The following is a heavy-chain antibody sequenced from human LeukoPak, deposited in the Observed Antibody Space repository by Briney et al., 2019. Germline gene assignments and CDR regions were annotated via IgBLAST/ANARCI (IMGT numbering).Heavy chain of an antibody. CDR1: GFIFSSYS. J-gene: IGHJ6*02. V-gene: IGHV3-21*01. CDR3: ARDGATRSGYSDYYYYGMDV. Sequence: PGGSLRLSCAVSGFIFSSYSMNWVRQAPGKGLEWVSSISSSSSYIYYADSVKGRFTISRDNAKNSLYLQMNSLRAEDTAVYYCARDGATRSGYSDYYYYGMDVWGQGTTVTVSS. CDR2: ISSSSSYI. D-gene: IGHD3-3*01.